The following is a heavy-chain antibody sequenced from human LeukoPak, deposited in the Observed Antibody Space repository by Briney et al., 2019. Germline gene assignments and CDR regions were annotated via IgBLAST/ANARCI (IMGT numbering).Heavy chain of an antibody. V-gene: IGHV1-2*06. J-gene: IGHJ4*02. CDR1: GYTFTAYY. D-gene: IGHD3-22*01. CDR3: VRSDNSGYYPRTLDY. CDR2: INPNSGDT. Sequence: GASVKVSCKASGYTFTAYYMHWVRQVPGQGLEWMGRINPNSGDTDYAQKFQGRVTMTTYTSTSTAYMELRSLRSDDTAMYYCVRSDNSGYYPRTLDYWGQGTLVTVSS.